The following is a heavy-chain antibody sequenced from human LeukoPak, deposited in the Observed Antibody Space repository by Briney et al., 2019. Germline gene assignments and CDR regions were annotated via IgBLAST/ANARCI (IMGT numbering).Heavy chain of an antibody. V-gene: IGHV3-7*01. D-gene: IGHD3-10*01. CDR1: GFTFSSYW. CDR3: AREWKSGLLWFGEPRPLDY. J-gene: IGHJ4*02. CDR2: IKQDGSEK. Sequence: GGSLRLSCAASGFTFSSYWMSWVRQAPGKGLEWVANIKQDGSEKYYVGSVKGRFTISRDNAKNSLYLQMNSLRAEDTAVYYCAREWKSGLLWFGEPRPLDYWGQGTLATVSS.